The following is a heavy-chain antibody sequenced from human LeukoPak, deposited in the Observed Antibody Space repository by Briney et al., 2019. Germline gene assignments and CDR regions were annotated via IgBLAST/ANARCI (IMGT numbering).Heavy chain of an antibody. J-gene: IGHJ6*03. Sequence: SETLSLTRSVSGGPISSYYWSWLRQSPGKGLEWIGYIYVTGTRYNPYLQSRVTISVDRSRNQFFLKMSPVTAADTAVYYCARHIGGGIEDMDVWGKGTKVIVSS. CDR2: IYVTGT. CDR1: GGPISSYY. V-gene: IGHV4-59*08. D-gene: IGHD3-16*02. CDR3: ARHIGGGIEDMDV.